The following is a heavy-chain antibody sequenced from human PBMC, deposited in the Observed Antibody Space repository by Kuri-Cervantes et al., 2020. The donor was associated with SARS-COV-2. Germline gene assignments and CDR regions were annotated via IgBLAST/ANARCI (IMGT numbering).Heavy chain of an antibody. CDR2: ISAYNGNT. V-gene: IGHV1-18*01. J-gene: IGHJ3*02. CDR3: ARDHLKFPRRHYYDSSGYYHDDFDI. Sequence: ASVKVSCKASGYTFTSYGISWVRQAPGQGLEWMGWISAYNGNTNYAQKLQGRVTMTTDTSTSTAYMELRSLRSDDTAVYYCARDHLKFPRRHYYDSSGYYHDDFDIWGQGTMVTVSS. D-gene: IGHD3-22*01. CDR1: GYTFTSYG.